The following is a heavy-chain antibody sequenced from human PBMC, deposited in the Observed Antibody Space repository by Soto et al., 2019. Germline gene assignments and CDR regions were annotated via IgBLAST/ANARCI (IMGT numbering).Heavy chain of an antibody. CDR3: ARDSGDSSGYFRGYFDY. V-gene: IGHV3-33*01. CDR1: GFTFSSYG. D-gene: IGHD3-22*01. J-gene: IGHJ4*02. CDR2: IWYDGSNK. Sequence: QVQLVESGGGVVQPGRSLRLSCAASGFTFSSYGMHWVRQAPGKGLEWVAVIWYDGSNKYYADSVKGRFTISRDNSKNTLYLQMNSLRAEDMAVYYCARDSGDSSGYFRGYFDYWGQGTLVTVSS.